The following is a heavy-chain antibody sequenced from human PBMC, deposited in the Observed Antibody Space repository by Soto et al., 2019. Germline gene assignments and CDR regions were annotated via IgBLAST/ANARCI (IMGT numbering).Heavy chain of an antibody. CDR3: ARDSIVVVPAAPTAPLYYYYYMDV. J-gene: IGHJ6*03. CDR1: GYTFTSYA. CDR2: INAGNGNT. Sequence: GASVKVSCKASGYTFTSYAMHWVRQAPGQRLEWMGWINAGNGNTKYSQKFQGRVTITRDTSASTAYMELSSLRSEDTAVYYCARDSIVVVPAAPTAPLYYYYYMDVWGKGTTVTVSS. V-gene: IGHV1-3*01. D-gene: IGHD2-2*01.